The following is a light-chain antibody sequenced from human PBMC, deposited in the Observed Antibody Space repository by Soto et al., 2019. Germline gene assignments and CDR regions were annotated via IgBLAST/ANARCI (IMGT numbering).Light chain of an antibody. Sequence: QSALTQPRSVSGSPGQSVTISCTGTSSDVGGYNYVSWYQQHPGKAPKVMIFDVSERPSGVPDRFSGSKSGNTASLIISGLQAEDEADYYCCSSAGNIILVFGTGTKLTVL. V-gene: IGLV2-11*01. J-gene: IGLJ1*01. CDR2: DVS. CDR1: SSDVGGYNY. CDR3: CSSAGNIILV.